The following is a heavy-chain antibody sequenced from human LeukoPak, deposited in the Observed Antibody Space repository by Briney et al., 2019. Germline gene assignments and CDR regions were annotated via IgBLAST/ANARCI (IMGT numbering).Heavy chain of an antibody. CDR3: ARVVAPTTSMDA. Sequence: GASVKVSCKASGYTFTGYYMHWVRQAPGQGLEWMGWINPNSGGTNCAQKFQGRVTMTRDTSISTAYMELSRLRSDDTAVYYCARVVAPTTSMDAWGQGTTVTVSS. V-gene: IGHV1-2*02. CDR1: GYTFTGYY. D-gene: IGHD2-15*01. CDR2: INPNSGGT. J-gene: IGHJ6*02.